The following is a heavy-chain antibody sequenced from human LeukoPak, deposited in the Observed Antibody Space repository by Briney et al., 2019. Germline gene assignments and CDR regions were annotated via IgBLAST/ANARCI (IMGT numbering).Heavy chain of an antibody. CDR3: ARDPKTYDYVWGSYRGGPYFDY. CDR2: IKQDGSEK. V-gene: IGHV3-7*01. J-gene: IGHJ4*02. CDR1: GFTFSSYW. D-gene: IGHD3-16*02. Sequence: GGSLRLSCAASGFTFSSYWMSWVRQAPGKGLEWVANIKQDGSEKYYVDSVKGRFTISRDNAKNSLYLQMNSLRAEDTAVYYCARDPKTYDYVWGSYRGGPYFDYWGQGTLVTVSS.